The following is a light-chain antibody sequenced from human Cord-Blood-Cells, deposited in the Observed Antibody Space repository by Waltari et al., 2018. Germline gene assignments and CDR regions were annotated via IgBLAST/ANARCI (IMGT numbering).Light chain of an antibody. CDR2: AAS. Sequence: DIQMTQSPSSLSASVGDRVTITCRASQVISNSLAWYQQKPGKVPQLLIYAASTLQSGVPSRFSGGGSETDFTLTISSLQPEDVATYYCQKYNSAPWTFGQGTKVEI. CDR3: QKYNSAPWT. V-gene: IGKV1-27*01. CDR1: QVISNS. J-gene: IGKJ1*01.